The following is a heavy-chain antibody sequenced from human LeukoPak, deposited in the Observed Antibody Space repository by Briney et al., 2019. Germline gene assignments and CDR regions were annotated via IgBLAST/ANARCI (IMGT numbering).Heavy chain of an antibody. CDR2: ISTYNGNT. J-gene: IGHJ4*02. D-gene: IGHD1-26*01. V-gene: IGHV1-18*01. Sequence: ASVKVSCKASGYTFTSYGISWVRQAPGQGLEWMGWISTYNGNTKYAQNLQGRVTITTDTSTTTAYMELRSLRSDDTALYYCARDGGGYPFDYWGQGTLVTVSS. CDR3: ARDGGGYPFDY. CDR1: GYTFTSYG.